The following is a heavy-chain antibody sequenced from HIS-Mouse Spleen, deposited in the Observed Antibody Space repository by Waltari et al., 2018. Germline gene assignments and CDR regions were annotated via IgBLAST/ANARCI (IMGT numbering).Heavy chain of an antibody. CDR3: AKEPWYSSSWYYFDY. Sequence: QVQLVESGGGVVQPGRSLRLSCAASGFTFSSYGMHLVRQAPGKGLEWVAVIWYAGSNKYYADSVKGRFTISRDNSKNTLYLQMNSLRAEDTAVYYCAKEPWYSSSWYYFDYWGQGTLVTVSS. D-gene: IGHD6-13*01. V-gene: IGHV3-33*06. CDR1: GFTFSSYG. CDR2: IWYAGSNK. J-gene: IGHJ4*02.